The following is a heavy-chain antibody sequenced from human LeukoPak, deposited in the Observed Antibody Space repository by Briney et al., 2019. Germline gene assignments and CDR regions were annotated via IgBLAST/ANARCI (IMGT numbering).Heavy chain of an antibody. CDR1: GFTFSSYA. CDR3: ARDVTAGGD. V-gene: IGHV3-48*04. Sequence: GGSLRLSCAASGFTFSSYAMHWVRQAPGKGLEWVSYISSSSSTIYYADSVKGRFTISRDNAKNSLYLQMNSLRAEDTAVYYCARDVTAGGDWGQGTLVTVSS. CDR2: ISSSSSTI. D-gene: IGHD2-8*02. J-gene: IGHJ4*02.